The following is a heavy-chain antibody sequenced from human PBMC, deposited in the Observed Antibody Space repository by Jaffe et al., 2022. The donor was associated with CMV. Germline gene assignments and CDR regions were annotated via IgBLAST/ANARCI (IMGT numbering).Heavy chain of an antibody. D-gene: IGHD1-20*01. CDR1: GFTFSSYS. Sequence: EVQLVESGGGLVKPGGSLRLSCAASGFTFSSYSMNWVRQAPGKGLEWVSSISSSSSYIYYADSVKGRFTISRDNAKNSLYLQMNSLRAEDTAVYYCAREEEYNWNDVGVIDYWGQGTLVTVSS. CDR2: ISSSSSYI. J-gene: IGHJ4*02. CDR3: AREEEYNWNDVGVIDY. V-gene: IGHV3-21*01.